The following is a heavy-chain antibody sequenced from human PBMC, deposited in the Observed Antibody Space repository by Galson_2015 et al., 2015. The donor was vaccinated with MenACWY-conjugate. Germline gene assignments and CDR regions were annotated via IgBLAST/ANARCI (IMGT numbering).Heavy chain of an antibody. CDR1: GFTFSTYS. D-gene: IGHD6-13*01. CDR2: ISSSSSTI. J-gene: IGHJ4*02. Sequence: SLRLSCAASGFTFSTYSMNWVRQAPGKGLEWVSYISSSSSTIYYADSVKGRFTISRDNAKNSLYLQMNTLRDEDTAVYYCARGLSVAAAVSPFAYWGQGTLVTVSS. CDR3: ARGLSVAAAVSPFAY. V-gene: IGHV3-48*02.